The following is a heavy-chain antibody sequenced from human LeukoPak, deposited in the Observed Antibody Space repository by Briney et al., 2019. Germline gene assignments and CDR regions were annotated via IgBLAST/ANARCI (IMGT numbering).Heavy chain of an antibody. V-gene: IGHV4-4*07. Sequence: SETLSLTCTVSGGSISSYYWSWIRQPAGKGLEWIGSIYYSGSTYYNPSLKSRVTISVDTSKNQFSLKLSSVTAADTAVYYCATPGMDVWGQGTTVTVSS. J-gene: IGHJ6*02. CDR2: IYYSGST. CDR3: ATPGMDV. CDR1: GGSISSYY.